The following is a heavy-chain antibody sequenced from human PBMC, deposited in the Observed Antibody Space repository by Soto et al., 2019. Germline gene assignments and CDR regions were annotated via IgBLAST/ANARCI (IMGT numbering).Heavy chain of an antibody. CDR3: ARGVGSVFGVGP. D-gene: IGHD3-3*01. V-gene: IGHV1-8*01. J-gene: IGHJ5*02. CDR2: MNPNSGNT. Sequence: ASVKVSCKASGYTFTTYDIHWVRQATGQGLEWMGWMNPNSGNTGYAEKFQGRVTMTRNTAISTAYMELSSLLSEDTAVYYCARGVGSVFGVGPWAQGTLVPVSS. CDR1: GYTFTTYD.